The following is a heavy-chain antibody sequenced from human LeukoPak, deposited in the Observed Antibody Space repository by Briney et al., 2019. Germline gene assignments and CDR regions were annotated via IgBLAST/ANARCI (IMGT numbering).Heavy chain of an antibody. Sequence: GGSLRLSCVASGFIVSSYYMTWVRQAPGKGMEWESVIYSGGSTYYADSVKGRVAISRDNSKNTVFLQMSSVRAEDTAVYYCARSYSNHLFGMDVWGQGTTVTVTS. CDR3: ARSYSNHLFGMDV. CDR2: IYSGGST. CDR1: GFIVSSYY. V-gene: IGHV3-66*01. J-gene: IGHJ6*02. D-gene: IGHD4-11*01.